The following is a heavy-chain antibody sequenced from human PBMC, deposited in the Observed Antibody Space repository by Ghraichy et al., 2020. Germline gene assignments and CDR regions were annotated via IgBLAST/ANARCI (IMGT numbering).Heavy chain of an antibody. D-gene: IGHD3-22*01. CDR1: GGSLSGYY. CDR3: ARHRDDSGYWSMPCDAFDI. V-gene: IGHV4-59*08. Sequence: SETLSLTCTVSGGSLSGYYWSWIRQPPGKGLEWIGYVYYSGSTNYNPSLKSRVTISVDTSKNQFSLNLSSVTAADTAVYYCARHRDDSGYWSMPCDAFDIWGQGTMVTVSS. CDR2: VYYSGST. J-gene: IGHJ3*02.